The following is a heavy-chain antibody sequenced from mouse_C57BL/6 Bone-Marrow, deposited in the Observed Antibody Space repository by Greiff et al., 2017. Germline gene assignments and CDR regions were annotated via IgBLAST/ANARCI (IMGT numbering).Heavy chain of an antibody. CDR2: ILPGSGST. V-gene: IGHV1-9*01. CDR1: GYTFTGYW. J-gene: IGHJ2*01. D-gene: IGHD2-2*01. Sequence: VQLVESGAELMKPGASVKLSCKATGYTFTGYWIEWVKQRPGHGLEWIGEILPGSGSTNYNEKFKGKATFTADTSSNTAYMQLSSLTTEDSAIYYCASGGAYGYDGGVFDYWGQGTTLTVSS. CDR3: ASGGAYGYDGGVFDY.